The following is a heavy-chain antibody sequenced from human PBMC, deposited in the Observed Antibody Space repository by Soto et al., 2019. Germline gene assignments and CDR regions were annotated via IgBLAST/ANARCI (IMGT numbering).Heavy chain of an antibody. V-gene: IGHV3-23*01. J-gene: IGHJ5*02. CDR3: AKKGFAAATGYNWFDP. Sequence: PGGSLRLSCAASGFTFSIYAISWVRQAPGKGLEWVSVISGNGGSTYYADSVKGRFTISRDNSKNTLYLQMNSLRAEDTAVYYCAKKGFAAATGYNWFDPWGQGTLVTVSS. CDR1: GFTFSIYA. CDR2: ISGNGGST. D-gene: IGHD6-13*01.